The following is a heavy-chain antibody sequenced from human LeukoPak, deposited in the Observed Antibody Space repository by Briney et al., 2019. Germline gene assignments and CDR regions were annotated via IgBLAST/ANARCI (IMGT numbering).Heavy chain of an antibody. CDR1: EFTFGSYW. CDR2: INRDVSKN. V-gene: IGHV3-7*03. CDR3: ARDSSPYCGDDCYFDAFDL. J-gene: IGHJ3*01. D-gene: IGHD2-21*02. Sequence: GGSLRLSCAASEFTFGSYWMTWVRQAPGKGLEWVANINRDVSKNHFVDSVKGRFTISRDNAKNFLYLQMNSLRAEDTAVYFCARDSSPYCGDDCYFDAFDLWGQGTMVTVSS.